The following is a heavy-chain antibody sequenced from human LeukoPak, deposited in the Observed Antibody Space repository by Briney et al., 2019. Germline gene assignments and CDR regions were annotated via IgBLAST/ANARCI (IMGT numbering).Heavy chain of an antibody. CDR1: GYTFTGYY. CDR3: ARSPTVRGVHFDY. CDR2: INPNSGGT. D-gene: IGHD3-10*01. V-gene: IGHV1-2*02. Sequence: ASVKVSCKASGYTFTGYYMHWVRQAPGQGLEWMGWINPNSGGTNYVQKFQGRVTMTRDTSISTAYMELSRLRSDDTAVYYCARSPTVRGVHFDYWGQGTLVTVSS. J-gene: IGHJ4*02.